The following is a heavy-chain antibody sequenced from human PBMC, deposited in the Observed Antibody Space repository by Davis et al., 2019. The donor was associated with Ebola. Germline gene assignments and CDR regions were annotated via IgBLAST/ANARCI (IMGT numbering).Heavy chain of an antibody. D-gene: IGHD6-13*01. CDR3: ARFGADSSSWYYFDY. CDR1: GFTFSSYE. V-gene: IGHV3-48*03. J-gene: IGHJ4*02. CDR2: ISSSGSTI. Sequence: PGGSLRLSCAASGFTFSSYEMNWVRQAPGKGLEWVSYISSSGSTIYYADSVKGRFTISRDNAKNSLYLQMNSLRAEDTAVYYCARFGADSSSWYYFDYWGQRTLVTVSS.